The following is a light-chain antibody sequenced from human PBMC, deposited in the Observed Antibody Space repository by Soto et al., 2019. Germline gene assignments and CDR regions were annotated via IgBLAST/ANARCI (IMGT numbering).Light chain of an antibody. V-gene: IGKV3-20*01. Sequence: EIVLTQSPGTLSLSPGERATLSCRASQSVVSNFAWHQHKPGQAPRLLIYGASSRATGIQDRFSGSGSGTDFTRTISRLEPEDFAVYYCQQYAASGLTFGGGTKVEIK. CDR2: GAS. CDR3: QQYAASGLT. CDR1: QSVVSN. J-gene: IGKJ4*01.